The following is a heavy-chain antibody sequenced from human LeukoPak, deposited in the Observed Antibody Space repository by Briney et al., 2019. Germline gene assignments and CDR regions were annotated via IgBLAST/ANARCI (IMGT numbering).Heavy chain of an antibody. CDR3: AKDRGRYYDSSGYYWGYYFDS. V-gene: IGHV3-23*01. CDR2: ITGSGGST. Sequence: GGSLRLSCAASGFTFSNYAVNWVRQAPGKGLGWVSTITGSGGSTFYADSVKGRFTISRDNSMDTLYLQMCSLRAEDTAVYYCAKDRGRYYDSSGYYWGYYFDSWGQGILVTVST. D-gene: IGHD3-22*01. CDR1: GFTFSNYA. J-gene: IGHJ4*02.